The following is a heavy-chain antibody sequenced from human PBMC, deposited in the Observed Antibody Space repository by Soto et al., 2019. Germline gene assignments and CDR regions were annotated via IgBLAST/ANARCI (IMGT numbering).Heavy chain of an antibody. D-gene: IGHD5-18*01. V-gene: IGHV1-18*01. CDR1: GYTFTSYG. J-gene: IGHJ5*02. CDR2: ISPYNGNT. CDR3: AGDGRGTAMGFTAADRFDP. Sequence: QVQLVQSGAEVKKPGASVKVSCKASGYTFTSYGISWVRQAPGQGLEWMGWISPYNGNTNSAQKLQGRVTMTTDTSTNTAYMELRSLSSDDTAVYYCAGDGRGTAMGFTAADRFDPWGQGTLVTVSS.